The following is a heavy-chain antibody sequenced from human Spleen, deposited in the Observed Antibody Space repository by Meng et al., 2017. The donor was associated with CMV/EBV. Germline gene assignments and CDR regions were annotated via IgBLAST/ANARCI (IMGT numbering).Heavy chain of an antibody. D-gene: IGHD6-6*01. J-gene: IGHJ6*02. CDR2: IIPIFGTA. Sequence: SVKVSCKASGCTFSSYAISWVRQAPGQGLEWMGGIIPIFGTANYAQKFQGRVTITTDESTSTAYMELSSLRFEDTAVYYCARESSSSSGYYYYGMDVWGQGTTVTVSS. CDR3: ARESSSSSGYYYYGMDV. CDR1: GCTFSSYA. V-gene: IGHV1-69*05.